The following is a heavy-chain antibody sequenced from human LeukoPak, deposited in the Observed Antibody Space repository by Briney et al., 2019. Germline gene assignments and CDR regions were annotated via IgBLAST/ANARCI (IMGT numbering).Heavy chain of an antibody. CDR2: IWYDGSNK. J-gene: IGHJ3*02. Sequence: PGGSLRLSCAASGFTFSSYGMHWVRQAPGKGLEWVAVIWYDGSNKYYADSVKGRFTISRDNSKNTLYLQMNSLRAEDTAVCYCARWPVTEQEGDYGAFDSWGQGTMDTVSS. D-gene: IGHD4-17*01. V-gene: IGHV3-33*01. CDR3: ARWPVTEQEGDYGAFDS. CDR1: GFTFSSYG.